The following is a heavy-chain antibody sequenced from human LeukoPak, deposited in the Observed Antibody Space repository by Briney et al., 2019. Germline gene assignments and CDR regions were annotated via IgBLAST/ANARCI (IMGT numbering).Heavy chain of an antibody. CDR3: ARERQGKGNWFFDL. D-gene: IGHD3-10*01. J-gene: IGHJ2*01. Sequence: PGGSLRLSCTASGFTFRNYWMHWVRQVPGKGRVWVSRIHDDGSDTKYADSVKGRFTISRDNAKNTLYLQMYSLRVEDTAVYYCARERQGKGNWFFDLWGRGTLVTVSS. CDR1: GFTFRNYW. V-gene: IGHV3-74*03. CDR2: IHDDGSDT.